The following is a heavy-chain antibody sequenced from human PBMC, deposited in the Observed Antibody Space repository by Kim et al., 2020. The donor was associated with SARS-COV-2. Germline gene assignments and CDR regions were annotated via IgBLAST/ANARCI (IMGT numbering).Heavy chain of an antibody. CDR2: IMKKSESYST. CDR1: GFSFSDHY. D-gene: IGHD1-26*01. CDR3: TRGGFQHAYDV. J-gene: IGHJ3*01. Sequence: GGSLRLSCVASGFSFSDHYMDWARQAPGKGLEWVGRIMKKSESYSTEYAASVKGRFTVSRDDSKSSLYLQMNGLKAEDAAVYFCTRGGFQHAYDVWGQGTVVTVSS. V-gene: IGHV3-72*01.